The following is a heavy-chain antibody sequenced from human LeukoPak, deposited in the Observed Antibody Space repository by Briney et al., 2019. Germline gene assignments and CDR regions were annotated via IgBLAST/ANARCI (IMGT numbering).Heavy chain of an antibody. V-gene: IGHV3-11*01. CDR1: GFTFSDYY. Sequence: PGGSLRLSCTVSGFTFSDYYMTWIRQAPGKGLEWLAYISTSGSIVSYADSVKGRFTISRDNAKSSVYLQIDSLRAEDTAMYYCERDRQFRLHDPWGQGILVTVSS. CDR2: ISTSGSIV. D-gene: IGHD3-16*01. J-gene: IGHJ5*02. CDR3: ERDRQFRLHDP.